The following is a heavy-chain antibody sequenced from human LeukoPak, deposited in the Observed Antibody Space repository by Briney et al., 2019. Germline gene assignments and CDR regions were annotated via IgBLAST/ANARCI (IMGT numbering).Heavy chain of an antibody. V-gene: IGHV1-18*01. CDR1: GYTFTSYG. Sequence: TTVKVSCKASGYTFTSYGISWVRQAPGQGLEWMGWISAYNGNTNYAQKLQGRVTMTTDTSTSTAYMEPRSLRSDDTAVYYCARVVRDSSEGYFDYWGQGTLVTVSP. J-gene: IGHJ4*02. CDR2: ISAYNGNT. D-gene: IGHD3-22*01. CDR3: ARVVRDSSEGYFDY.